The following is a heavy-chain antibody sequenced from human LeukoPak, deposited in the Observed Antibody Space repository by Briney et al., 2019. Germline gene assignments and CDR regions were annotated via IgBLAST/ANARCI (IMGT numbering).Heavy chain of an antibody. V-gene: IGHV5-51*01. D-gene: IGHD6-13*01. J-gene: IGHJ4*02. CDR3: ARLLRNIAAAVYYFDY. Sequence: GESLKISCKGSGYSFTNYWIGWVRQMPGKGLEWMGIIYPGDSDTRYSPSFQGQVTISADKSISTAYLQWSSLKASDTAMYYCARLLRNIAAAVYYFDYWGQGTLVTVSS. CDR2: IYPGDSDT. CDR1: GYSFTNYW.